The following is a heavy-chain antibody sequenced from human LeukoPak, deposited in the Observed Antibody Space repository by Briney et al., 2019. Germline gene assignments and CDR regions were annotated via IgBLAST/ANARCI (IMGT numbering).Heavy chain of an antibody. CDR1: GYTFTRYG. D-gene: IGHD1-1*01. CDR3: AARGGATGTTQGDAFDI. V-gene: IGHV1-18*04. Sequence: GASVKVSCKASGYTFTRYGISWVRQAPGQGLEWMGWINAYNGNTNYAQKLQGRVTMTTDTSTSTAYMELRSLRSDDTAVYYCAARGGATGTTQGDAFDIWGQGTMVTVSS. J-gene: IGHJ3*02. CDR2: INAYNGNT.